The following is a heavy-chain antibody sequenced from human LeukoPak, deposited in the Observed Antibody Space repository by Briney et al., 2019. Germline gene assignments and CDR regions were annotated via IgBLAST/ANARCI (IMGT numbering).Heavy chain of an antibody. CDR3: ARVRDLWFGDFDY. V-gene: IGHV1-2*02. Sequence: GASVKVSCKASGYTFTDYYMHWVRQAPGQGLEWMGWINPNSGDTNYAQKFQGRVTMTGDTSISTAYMELSRLRSDDTAVYYCARVRDLWFGDFDYWGQGTLVTVSS. CDR2: INPNSGDT. D-gene: IGHD3-10*01. CDR1: GYTFTDYY. J-gene: IGHJ4*02.